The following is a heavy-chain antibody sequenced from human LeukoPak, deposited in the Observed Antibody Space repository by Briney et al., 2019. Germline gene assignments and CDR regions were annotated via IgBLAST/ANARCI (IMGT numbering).Heavy chain of an antibody. Sequence: SETLSLTCAVYGGSFSGYYWSWIRQPPGKGLEWIGEINHSGSTNYNPSLKSRVTISVDTSKNQFSLKLSSVTAANTAVYYCARSEMATILLGAFDIWGQGTMVTVSS. D-gene: IGHD5-24*01. CDR3: ARSEMATILLGAFDI. V-gene: IGHV4-34*01. J-gene: IGHJ3*02. CDR1: GGSFSGYY. CDR2: INHSGST.